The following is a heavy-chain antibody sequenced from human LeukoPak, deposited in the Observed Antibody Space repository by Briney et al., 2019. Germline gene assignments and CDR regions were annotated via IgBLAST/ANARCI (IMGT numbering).Heavy chain of an antibody. D-gene: IGHD3-16*02. J-gene: IGHJ3*02. V-gene: IGHV3-30-3*01. CDR3: ARGAAFGGVIADAFDI. CDR1: GFTFSSYA. CDR2: ISYDGTNN. Sequence: PGRSLTLSCAASGFTFSSYAMHWVRQAPGTALEWAAVISYDGTNNYYADSVKGRFTISGDNSKNTLYLQMNSLRAEDTAVYYCARGAAFGGVIADAFDIWGQGTMVTVSS.